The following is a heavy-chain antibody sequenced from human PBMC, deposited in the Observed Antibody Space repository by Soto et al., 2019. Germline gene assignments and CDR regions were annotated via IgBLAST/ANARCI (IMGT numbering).Heavy chain of an antibody. Sequence: VQLVESGGGLIQPGGSLRLSCAASGFTVSSNYMSRVRQAPGKGLEWVSVIYSGGSTYYADSVKGRFTISRDNSKNTLYLQMNSLRAEDTAVYYCARVVPAAIYYYYGMDVWGQGTTVTVSS. J-gene: IGHJ6*02. CDR1: GFTVSSNY. V-gene: IGHV3-53*01. CDR2: IYSGGST. D-gene: IGHD2-2*01. CDR3: ARVVPAAIYYYYGMDV.